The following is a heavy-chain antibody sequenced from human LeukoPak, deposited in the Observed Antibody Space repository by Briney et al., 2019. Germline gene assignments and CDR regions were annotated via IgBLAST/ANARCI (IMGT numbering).Heavy chain of an antibody. CDR3: ARDLLQQLGAFDI. D-gene: IGHD6-13*01. J-gene: IGHJ3*02. CDR1: GYTFSSYS. Sequence: AGGSLRLSCAASGYTFSSYSMNWVRQAPGKGLEWVSYISSSSSTIYYADSVKGRFTISRDNAKNSLYLQMNSLRAEDTAVYYCARDLLQQLGAFDIWGQGTMLTVSS. CDR2: ISSSSSTI. V-gene: IGHV3-48*01.